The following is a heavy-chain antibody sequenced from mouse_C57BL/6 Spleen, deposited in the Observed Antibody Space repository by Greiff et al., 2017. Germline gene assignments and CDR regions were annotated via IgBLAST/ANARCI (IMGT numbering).Heavy chain of an antibody. CDR2: IFPGSGST. D-gene: IGHD3-2*02. CDR1: GYTFTSHW. CDR3: ARSGSSGPAWFAY. V-gene: IGHV1-56*01. J-gene: IGHJ3*01. Sequence: VQLQESGPELVRPGASVKISCKAPGYTFTSHWMQWVRQRPGQGLGWIGEIFPGSGSTYYNEKFKGQATLTVDTSSSTAYIQLSSLTSEDSAVYFCARSGSSGPAWFAYWGQGTLVTVSA.